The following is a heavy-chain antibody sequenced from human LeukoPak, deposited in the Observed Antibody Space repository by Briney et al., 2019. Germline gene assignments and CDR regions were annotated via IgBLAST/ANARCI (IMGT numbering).Heavy chain of an antibody. Sequence: PGGSLRLSCAASGFTFSSYEMNWVRQAPGKGLEWVSSISSSSSSIYSADSVKGRFTISRDNTKNSLSLQMNSLRAEDTAIYYCARAPEYCSGGNCYFDYWGQGTLVTVSS. CDR3: ARAPEYCSGGNCYFDY. J-gene: IGHJ4*02. CDR2: ISSSSSSI. D-gene: IGHD2-15*01. CDR1: GFTFSSYE. V-gene: IGHV3-48*03.